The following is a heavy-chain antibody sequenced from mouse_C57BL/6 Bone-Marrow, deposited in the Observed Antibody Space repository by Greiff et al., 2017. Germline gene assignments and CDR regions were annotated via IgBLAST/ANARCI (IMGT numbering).Heavy chain of an antibody. CDR2: IDPSDSYT. D-gene: IGHD1-1*01. V-gene: IGHV1-59*01. CDR3: ARGTTVVPHWYFDV. Sequence: QVQLQQPGAELVRPGTSVKLSCNASGYTFTSYWMHWVKQRPGQGLEWIGVIDPSDSYTNYNHTFKGKATLTVDTSSSTSCMQLSSLTSEDAAVYCCARGTTVVPHWYFDVWGTGTTVTVSS. CDR1: GYTFTSYW. J-gene: IGHJ1*03.